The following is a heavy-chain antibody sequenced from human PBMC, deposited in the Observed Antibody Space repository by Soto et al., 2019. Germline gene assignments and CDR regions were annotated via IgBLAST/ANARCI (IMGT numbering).Heavy chain of an antibody. V-gene: IGHV1-69*01. CDR3: ARTAGEGQDYYYYGMDV. Sequence: KVSCKASGGTFSSYAISWVRQAPGQGLEWMGGIIPIFGTANYAQKFQGRVTITADESTSTAYMELSSLRSEDTAVYYCARTAGEGQDYYYYGMDVWGQGTTVTVSS. CDR1: GGTFSSYA. CDR2: IIPIFGTA. J-gene: IGHJ6*02. D-gene: IGHD2-21*02.